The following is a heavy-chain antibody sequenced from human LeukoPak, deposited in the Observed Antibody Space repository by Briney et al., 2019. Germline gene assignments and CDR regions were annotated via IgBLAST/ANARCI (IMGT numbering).Heavy chain of an antibody. CDR2: IFYGGRT. CDR1: GGSVSSGISY. Sequence: PSETLSLTCSVSGGSVSSGISYWSWIRQPPGEGLEWIGYIFYGGRTNYNPSLKSRVTISVDTSKNQFSLTVSSVTAADTAVYYCARHSLKLVDADFDFWGQGTLVTVSS. D-gene: IGHD3-16*02. CDR3: ARHSLKLVDADFDF. V-gene: IGHV4-61*01. J-gene: IGHJ4*02.